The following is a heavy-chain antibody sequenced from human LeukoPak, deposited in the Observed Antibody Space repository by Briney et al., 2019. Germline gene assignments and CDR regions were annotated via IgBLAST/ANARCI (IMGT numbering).Heavy chain of an antibody. CDR3: ASCSGTSCAQGDY. Sequence: ASVKVSCKASGYTFTSYGISWVRQAPGQGLEWMGWISAYNGNTNYAQKLQGRSTMTTDTSTSTACMELRSLRSDDTAVYYCASCSGTSCAQGDYWGQGTLVTVSS. CDR1: GYTFTSYG. V-gene: IGHV1-18*01. J-gene: IGHJ4*02. D-gene: IGHD2-2*01. CDR2: ISAYNGNT.